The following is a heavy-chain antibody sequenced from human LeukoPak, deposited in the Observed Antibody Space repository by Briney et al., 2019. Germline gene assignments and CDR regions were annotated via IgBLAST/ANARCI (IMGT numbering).Heavy chain of an antibody. V-gene: IGHV1-46*01. D-gene: IGHD1-7*01. J-gene: IGHJ6*02. CDR1: AYTFTNYY. CDR3: ARVELNYGMDV. CDR2: INPSGGST. Sequence: ASVKVSCKASAYTFTNYYMNWVRQAPGQGLEWMGIINPSGGSTSYAQKSQGRVTMTRATSTSTVYMELSSLRSEDTAVYYCARVELNYGMDVWGQGTTVTVSS.